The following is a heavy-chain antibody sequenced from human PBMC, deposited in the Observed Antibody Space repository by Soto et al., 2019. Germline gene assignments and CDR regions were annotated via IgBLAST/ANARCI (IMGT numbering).Heavy chain of an antibody. J-gene: IGHJ6*02. CDR1: GFTFSNYG. Sequence: QVQLVESGGGVVQPGRSLRLSCAASGFTFSNYGMHWVRQAPGKGLDWVAVIWYDGINTYYADSVKGRFTISRDNSKNTLYLQMNSLRAEDTAVCYCARDRAFRSGYYYYGLDVWGQGTTVTVSS. CDR2: IWYDGINT. D-gene: IGHD3-10*01. V-gene: IGHV3-33*01. CDR3: ARDRAFRSGYYYYGLDV.